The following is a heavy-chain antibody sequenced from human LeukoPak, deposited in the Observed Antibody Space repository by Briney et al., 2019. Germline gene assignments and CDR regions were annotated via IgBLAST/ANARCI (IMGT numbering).Heavy chain of an antibody. CDR2: IYYSGST. J-gene: IGHJ4*02. CDR3: ARDWGTYFDY. V-gene: IGHV4-31*03. D-gene: IGHD7-27*01. Sequence: SETLSLTCNVSGGSISSGGSRWSWIRQHPGKGLEWIGYIYYSGSTYYNPSLESRLTMSVDTSKNQFSLHLTSVTAADTAVYYCARDWGTYFDYWGQGTLVTVSS. CDR1: GGSISSGGSR.